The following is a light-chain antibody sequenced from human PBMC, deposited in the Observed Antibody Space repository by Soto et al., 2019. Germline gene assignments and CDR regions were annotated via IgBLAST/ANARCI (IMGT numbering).Light chain of an antibody. Sequence: EIVLTQSPATLSLSPGERATLSCRASQSVSSYLAWYQQKPGQAPRLLIYDASNRATGIPARFSGGGSGTDFPLTISSLEPEDFAVYYCQQRSIWPPVTFGGGTKVEIK. CDR2: DAS. V-gene: IGKV3-11*01. CDR3: QQRSIWPPVT. CDR1: QSVSSY. J-gene: IGKJ4*01.